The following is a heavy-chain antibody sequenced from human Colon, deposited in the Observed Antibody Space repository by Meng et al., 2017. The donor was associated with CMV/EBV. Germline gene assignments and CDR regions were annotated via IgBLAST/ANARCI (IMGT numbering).Heavy chain of an antibody. V-gene: IGHV1-2*02. CDR2: IYPQDGGT. J-gene: IGHJ4*02. D-gene: IGHD6-13*01. CDR1: GYTFTANH. Sequence: QVQLVPSGTEVKKPRASVKVSCKTSGYTFTANHLHWVRQAPGQGLEWMGWIYPQDGGTYFAQKFQDRVTLTRDTSITTAYMELSGLTSDDTAIYYCVRESWYFDFWGEGTLVTVSS. CDR3: VRESWYFDF.